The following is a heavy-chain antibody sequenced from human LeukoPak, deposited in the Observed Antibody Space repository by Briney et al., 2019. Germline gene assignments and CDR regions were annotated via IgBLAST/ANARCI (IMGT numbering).Heavy chain of an antibody. J-gene: IGHJ4*02. V-gene: IGHV3-30*18. CDR2: ISYDGSNK. Sequence: GGSLRLSCAASGFTFSSYGMHWVRQAPGKGLEWVAVISYDGSNKYYADSVKGRFTISRDNSKNTLYLQMNSLRAEDTAVYYCAKPGRASGLGYWGQGTPVTVSS. CDR3: AKPGRASGLGY. CDR1: GFTFSSYG. D-gene: IGHD2-15*01.